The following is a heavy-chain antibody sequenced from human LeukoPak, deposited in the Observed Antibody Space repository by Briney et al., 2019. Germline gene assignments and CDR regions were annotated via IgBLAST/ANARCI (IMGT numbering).Heavy chain of an antibody. CDR3: ASGMIHFTCGEIWRLDY. V-gene: IGHV3-33*01. Sequence: PGRSLRLSCAASGITSRSYGMHWVRQAPGKGLEWVALIWYDGSKQYYGDSVKGRFTISRDNSKNMLYLEMHSLRAEDTAIYYCASGMIHFTCGEIWRLDYWGQGTLVTVSS. CDR2: IWYDGSKQ. CDR1: GITSRSYG. J-gene: IGHJ4*02. D-gene: IGHD3-10*01.